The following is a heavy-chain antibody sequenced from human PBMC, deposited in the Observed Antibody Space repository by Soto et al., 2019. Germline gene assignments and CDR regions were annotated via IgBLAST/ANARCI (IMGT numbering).Heavy chain of an antibody. D-gene: IGHD2-2*02. CDR1: GGTFSSYA. Sequence: SVKVSCKASGGTFSSYAISWVRQAPGQGLEWMGGIIPIFGTANYAQKFQGRVTITADESTSTAYMELSSLRSEDTAVYYCARVPAKTAAILGWFDPWGQGTLVTVS. J-gene: IGHJ5*02. CDR2: IIPIFGTA. CDR3: ARVPAKTAAILGWFDP. V-gene: IGHV1-69*13.